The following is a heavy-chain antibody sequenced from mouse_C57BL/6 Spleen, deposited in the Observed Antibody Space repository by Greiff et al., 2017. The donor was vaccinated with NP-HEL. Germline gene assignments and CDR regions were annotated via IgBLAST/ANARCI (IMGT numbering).Heavy chain of an antibody. J-gene: IGHJ2*01. Sequence: EVQLQQSGTVLARPGASVKMSCKTSGYTFTSYWMHWVKQRPGQGLEWIGAIYPGNSDTSYNQKFKGKAKLTAVTSASTAYMELSSLTNEAAAVYYCTREGYVDYYFDYWGQGTTLTVAS. CDR1: GYTFTSYW. CDR2: IYPGNSDT. CDR3: TREGYVDYYFDY. V-gene: IGHV1-5*01. D-gene: IGHD2-2*01.